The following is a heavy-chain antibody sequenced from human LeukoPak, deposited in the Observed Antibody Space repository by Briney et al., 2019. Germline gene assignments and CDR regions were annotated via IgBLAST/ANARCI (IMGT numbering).Heavy chain of an antibody. V-gene: IGHV1-18*01. CDR2: ISAYSGNS. J-gene: IGHJ6*02. CDR1: VYTFTSYG. CDR3: ARVTVRGSSWEFYYYYGMDV. Sequence: ASVKDSCKASVYTFTSYGFSWVRQAPGQGLEWMGWISAYSGNSNYAQKLQGRVTMTTDTSTSTAYMELRSLRSDDTAVYYCARVTVRGSSWEFYYYYGMDVWGQGTTVTVSS. D-gene: IGHD3-10*01.